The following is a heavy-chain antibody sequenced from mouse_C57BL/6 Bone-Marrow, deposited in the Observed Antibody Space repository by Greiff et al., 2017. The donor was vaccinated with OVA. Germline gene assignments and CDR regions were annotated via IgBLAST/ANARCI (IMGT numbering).Heavy chain of an antibody. CDR1: GYAFSSSW. CDR3: ARERSRLYYFDY. J-gene: IGHJ2*01. Sequence: VQLQQSGPELVKPGASVKISCKASGYAFSSSWMNWVKQRPGKGLEWIGRIYPGDGDTNYNGQFKGKATLTADKSSSTAYMQLSSLTSEDSAVYFCARERSRLYYFDYWGQGTTLTVSS. CDR2: IYPGDGDT. V-gene: IGHV1-82*01. D-gene: IGHD1-1*01.